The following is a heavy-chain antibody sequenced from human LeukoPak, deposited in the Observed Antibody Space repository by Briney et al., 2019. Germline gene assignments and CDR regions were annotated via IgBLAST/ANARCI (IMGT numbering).Heavy chain of an antibody. Sequence: ASVKVSCKASGYTFTSYAMHWVRQAPGQRLEWMVWINAGNGNTKYSQKFQGRVTITRDTSASTAYIELSSLRSEDTAVYYCASQPPAVAGTKAFDYWGQGTLVTVSS. CDR2: INAGNGNT. CDR3: ASQPPAVAGTKAFDY. D-gene: IGHD6-19*01. V-gene: IGHV1-3*01. J-gene: IGHJ4*02. CDR1: GYTFTSYA.